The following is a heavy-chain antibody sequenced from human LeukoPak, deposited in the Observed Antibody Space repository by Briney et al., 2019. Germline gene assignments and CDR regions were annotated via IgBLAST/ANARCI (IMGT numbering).Heavy chain of an antibody. CDR2: IYASGNT. Sequence: SETLSLTCTVSGGSISSYYWSWIRQPAGKGLEWIGRIYASGNTNYDPSLKSRVTMSVDTSKNLFALKLSSVTAADTAVYYCARQGVATAIDYWGQGTLVTVSS. V-gene: IGHV4-4*07. CDR3: ARQGVATAIDY. CDR1: GGSISSYY. D-gene: IGHD2-21*02. J-gene: IGHJ4*02.